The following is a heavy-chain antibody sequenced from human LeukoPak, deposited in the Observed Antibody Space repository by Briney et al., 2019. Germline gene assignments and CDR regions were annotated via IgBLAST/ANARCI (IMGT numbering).Heavy chain of an antibody. J-gene: IGHJ3*02. D-gene: IGHD7-27*01. V-gene: IGHV1-69*05. CDR3: ARGGDSGAFDI. Sequence: SVKVSCKASGGTFSSYAISWVRQAPGQGLEWMGGIIPIFGTANYAQKFQGRVTITTDESTSTAYMELSSLRSEDTAVYYCARGGDSGAFDIWAKGQWSPSLQ. CDR1: GGTFSSYA. CDR2: IIPIFGTA.